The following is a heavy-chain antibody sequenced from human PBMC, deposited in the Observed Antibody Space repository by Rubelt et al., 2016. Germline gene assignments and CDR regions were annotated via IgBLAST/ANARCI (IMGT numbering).Heavy chain of an antibody. CDR2: ISSSSSTI. CDR3: ARDEDLGGSGSSYGMDV. J-gene: IGHJ6*02. V-gene: IGHV3-48*04. CDR1: GFTFSSYS. Sequence: VESGGGLVQPGGSLRLSCAASGFTFSSYSMNWVRQAPGKGLEWVSYISSSSSTIYYADSVKGRFTISRDNAKNSLYLQMNSLRAEDTAVYYCARDEDLGGSGSSYGMDVWGQGTTVTVSS. D-gene: IGHD3-10*01.